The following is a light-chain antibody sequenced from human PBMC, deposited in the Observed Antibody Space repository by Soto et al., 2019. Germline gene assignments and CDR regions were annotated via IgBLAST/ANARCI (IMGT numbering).Light chain of an antibody. V-gene: IGKV3-20*01. Sequence: EIVLTQSPGILSLSPGERATLACRASQSISSNYLAWYQQKPGQAPRLLIYGTSSRATGIPDRFSGSGSGTDFTLTISRLEPEDFAVYHCQFFGSSRYTFGQGTKLEIK. CDR1: QSISSNY. J-gene: IGKJ2*01. CDR2: GTS. CDR3: QFFGSSRYT.